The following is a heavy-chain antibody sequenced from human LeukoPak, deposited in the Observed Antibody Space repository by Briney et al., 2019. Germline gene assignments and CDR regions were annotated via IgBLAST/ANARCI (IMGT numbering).Heavy chain of an antibody. V-gene: IGHV5-51*01. Sequence: GESLKISCEGSGYFFNSYWIAWVRQMPGKGLEWMGIIYPSDLDIRYSPSFQGQVTMSVDKSNSITYLQWNSLKASDTGMYFCARGDPTGGNYHTLDYWGQGTLVTVPS. CDR3: ARGDPTGGNYHTLDY. J-gene: IGHJ4*02. D-gene: IGHD5-24*01. CDR2: IYPSDLDI. CDR1: GYFFNSYW.